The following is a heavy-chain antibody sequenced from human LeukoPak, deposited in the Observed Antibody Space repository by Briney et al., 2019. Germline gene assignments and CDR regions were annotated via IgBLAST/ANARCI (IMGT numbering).Heavy chain of an antibody. CDR3: ARTPYSSSWSPRAFDI. Sequence: SETLSLTCTVSGGSISSYYWSWIRQPPGKGLEWIGYIYYSGSTNYNPSLKSRFTISVDTSKNQFSLKLSSVTAADTAVYYCARTPYSSSWSPRAFDIWGQGTMVTVSS. CDR1: GGSISSYY. CDR2: IYYSGST. V-gene: IGHV4-59*01. J-gene: IGHJ3*02. D-gene: IGHD6-13*01.